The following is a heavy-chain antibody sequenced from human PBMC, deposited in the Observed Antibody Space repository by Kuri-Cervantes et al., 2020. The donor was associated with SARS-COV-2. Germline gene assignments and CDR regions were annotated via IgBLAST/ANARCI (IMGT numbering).Heavy chain of an antibody. V-gene: IGHV1-2*02. D-gene: IGHD5-12*01. CDR2: INPNSGGT. CDR3: ARDPGSGYDYGFDY. Sequence: ASVKVSCKASGYTFTGYYMHWVRQAPGQGLEWMGWINPNSGGTNYAQKFQGRVTMTRDTSISTVYMELSRLRSDDTAVYYCARDPGSGYDYGFDYWGQGTLVTVSS. J-gene: IGHJ4*02. CDR1: GYTFTGYY.